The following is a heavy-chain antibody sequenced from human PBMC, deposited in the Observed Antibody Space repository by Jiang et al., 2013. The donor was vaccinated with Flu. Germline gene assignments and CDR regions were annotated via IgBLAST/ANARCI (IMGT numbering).Heavy chain of an antibody. CDR1: GDSVSSNSAA. V-gene: IGHV6-1*01. CDR2: TYYRSKWYN. D-gene: IGHD3-3*01. CDR3: ARDQKYYDFWSGYYNYGASEPYYYYYYMDV. Sequence: QTLSLTCAISGDSVSSNSAAWNWIRQSPSRGLEWLGRTYYRSKWYNDYAVSVKSRITINPDTSKNQFSLQLNSVTPEDTAVYYCARDQKYYDFWSGYYNYGASEPYYYYYYMDVWGKGTTVTVSS. J-gene: IGHJ6*03.